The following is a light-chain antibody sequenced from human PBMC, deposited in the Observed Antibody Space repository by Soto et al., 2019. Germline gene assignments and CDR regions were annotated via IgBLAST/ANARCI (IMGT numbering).Light chain of an antibody. V-gene: IGLV2-14*01. J-gene: IGLJ1*01. CDR1: SSDVGGYNY. CDR3: SSYTSSSTLGV. CDR2: DVS. Sequence: QSVLTQPASVSGSPGQSIAISCTGTSSDVGGYNYVSWYQQHPGKAPKLMVYDVSNRPSGVSNRFFGSKSGNTASLTISGLQAEDEADYYCSSYTSSSTLGVFGTGTKVTVL.